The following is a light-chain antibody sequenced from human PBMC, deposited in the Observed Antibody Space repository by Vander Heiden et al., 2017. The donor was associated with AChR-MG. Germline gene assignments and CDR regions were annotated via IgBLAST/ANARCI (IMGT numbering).Light chain of an antibody. J-gene: IGKJ5*01. CDR3: QQSDSTPPVT. CDR1: QSISSY. CDR2: AAS. Sequence: DIQMTQSPSSLSASVGDRVTITCRASQSISSYLNWYQQKPRKAPKLLIYAASSLQSGVPSRFSGSGSGTDFTLAISRLEPEDFATYDCQQSDSTPPVTFGQGTRLEIK. V-gene: IGKV1-39*01.